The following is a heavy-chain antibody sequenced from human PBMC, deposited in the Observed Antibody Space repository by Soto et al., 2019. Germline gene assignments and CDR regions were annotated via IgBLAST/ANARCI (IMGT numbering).Heavy chain of an antibody. V-gene: IGHV1-69*06. J-gene: IGHJ6*02. CDR1: GGTHNNYA. CDR2: IIPIFATV. CDR3: TIWLEAVRYQYYGLDV. Sequence: QVQLLQSGSEVRKPGSSVKVSCKASGGTHNNYAFTWVRQARGQGLECVGGIIPIFATVVYAQRFEGRVTISADKSTSTAYIELTNLSFDDTAGYYCTIWLEAVRYQYYGLDVWGQGTAITVSS. D-gene: IGHD3-10*01.